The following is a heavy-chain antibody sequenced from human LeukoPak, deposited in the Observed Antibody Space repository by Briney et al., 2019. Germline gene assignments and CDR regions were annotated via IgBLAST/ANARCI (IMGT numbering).Heavy chain of an antibody. CDR2: IYYNGNT. CDR1: GGSISSYY. CDR3: ATHRIAVASMDY. J-gene: IGHJ4*02. Sequence: PSETLSLTCTVSGGSISSYYWGWIRQPPGKGLEWIGSIYYNGNTYYTPSLKSRLTISVDTSKNQFSLRLSSVTATDTALYFCATHRIAVASMDYWGQGILVSVSS. V-gene: IGHV4-39*01. D-gene: IGHD6-19*01.